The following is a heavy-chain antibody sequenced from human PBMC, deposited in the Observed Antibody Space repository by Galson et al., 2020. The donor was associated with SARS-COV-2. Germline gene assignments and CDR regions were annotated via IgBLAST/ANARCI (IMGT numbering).Heavy chain of an antibody. CDR2: VIYSGTT. CDR1: GGSITDGGSS. V-gene: IGHV4-30-4*07. CDR3: ARDLGDSMYYYYGMDG. Sequence: SETLSLNCAVSGGSITDGGSSRSWLRQPPGKGLEWIGHVIYSGTTYYNPSLKTRVSISLGTSKNQFFLRLHSVTAADTAVYYCARDLGDSMYYYYGMDGWGRGTTVTVS. D-gene: IGHD2-21*02. J-gene: IGHJ6*02.